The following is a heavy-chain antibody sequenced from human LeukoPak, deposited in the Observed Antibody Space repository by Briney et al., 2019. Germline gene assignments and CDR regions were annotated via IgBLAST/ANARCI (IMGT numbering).Heavy chain of an antibody. CDR3: ARADCSSTSCSNWFDP. J-gene: IGHJ5*02. CDR2: MNPNSGNT. D-gene: IGHD2-2*01. V-gene: IGHV1-8*01. CDR1: GYTFTSYD. Sequence: GASVKVSCKASGYTFTSYDINWARQATGQGLEWMGWMNPNSGNTGYAQKFQGRVTMTRNTSISTAYMELSSLRSEDTAVYYCARADCSSTSCSNWFDPWGQGTLVTVSS.